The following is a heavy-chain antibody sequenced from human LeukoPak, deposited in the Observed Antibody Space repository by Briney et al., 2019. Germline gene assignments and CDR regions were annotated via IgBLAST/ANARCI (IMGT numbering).Heavy chain of an antibody. CDR2: ISWKGGST. D-gene: IGHD5-18*01. Sequence: GGSLRLSCAASGFTFKGYAMQWVRQVPGKGLEWVSSISWKGGSTGYADSVKGRSTISRDNANNSLYLQMNSLRPEDTAVYFCAKSGEYSYGYYFDYWGQGTLVTVSS. CDR3: AKSGEYSYGYYFDY. V-gene: IGHV3-9*01. J-gene: IGHJ4*02. CDR1: GFTFKGYA.